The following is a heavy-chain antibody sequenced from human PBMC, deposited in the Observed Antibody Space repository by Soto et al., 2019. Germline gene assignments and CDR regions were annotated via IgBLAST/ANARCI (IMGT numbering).Heavy chain of an antibody. J-gene: IGHJ6*02. CDR1: GFTFSNAW. D-gene: IGHD2-15*01. V-gene: IGHV3-15*01. CDR3: ATEAPSGYCSGGSCYGMDV. Sequence: GGSLRLSCAASGFTFSNAWMSWVRQAPGKGLEWVGRIKSKTDGGTTDYAAPVKGRFTISRDDSKNTLYLQMNSLKTEDTAVYYCATEAPSGYCSGGSCYGMDVWGQGTTVTVSS. CDR2: IKSKTDGGTT.